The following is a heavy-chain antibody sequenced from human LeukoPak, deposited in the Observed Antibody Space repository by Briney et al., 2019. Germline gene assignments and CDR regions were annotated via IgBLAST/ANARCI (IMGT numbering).Heavy chain of an antibody. CDR1: GGSFSGYY. J-gene: IGHJ6*03. CDR3: ARARSGSGRYYNYTDV. D-gene: IGHD1-26*01. CDR2: INHSGST. Sequence: PSETLSLTCAVYGGSFSGYYWSWIRKPPGKGLEWIGEINHSGSTNYNPSLKSRVTISVDTSKNQFSLKLSSVTAADTAVYYCARARSGSGRYYNYTDVWGKGTTVTVSS. V-gene: IGHV4-34*01.